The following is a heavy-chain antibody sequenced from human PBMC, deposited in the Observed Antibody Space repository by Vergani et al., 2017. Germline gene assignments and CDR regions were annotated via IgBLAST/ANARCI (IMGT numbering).Heavy chain of an antibody. D-gene: IGHD3-3*01. CDR3: ARKARFLNWFDP. CDR1: GGSISSHY. CDR2: INHSGST. V-gene: IGHV4-59*11. J-gene: IGHJ5*02. Sequence: QVQLQESGPGLVKPSETLSLTCTVSGGSISSHYWSWIRQPPGKGLEWIGEINHSGSTNYNPSLKSRVTISVDTSKNQFSLKLSSVTAADTAVYYCARKARFLNWFDPWGQGTLVTVSS.